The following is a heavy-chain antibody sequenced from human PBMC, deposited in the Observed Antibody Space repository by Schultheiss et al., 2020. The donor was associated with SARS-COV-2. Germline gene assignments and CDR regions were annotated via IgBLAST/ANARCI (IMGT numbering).Heavy chain of an antibody. Sequence: GGSLRLSCAASGFTFSSYSMNWVRQAPGKGLEWVSYISSSSSTIYYADSVKGRFTISRDNVKNSLYLQMNSLRAEDTAVYYCARERSRSYFDYWGQGTLVTVSS. CDR1: GFTFSSYS. CDR3: ARERSRSYFDY. CDR2: ISSSSSTI. V-gene: IGHV3-48*01. J-gene: IGHJ4*02. D-gene: IGHD3-10*01.